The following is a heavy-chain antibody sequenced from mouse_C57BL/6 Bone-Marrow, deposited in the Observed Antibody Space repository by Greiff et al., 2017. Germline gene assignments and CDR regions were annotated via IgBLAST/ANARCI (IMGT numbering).Heavy chain of an antibody. CDR1: GYTFTDHT. Sequence: VKLVESDAELVKPGASVKISCKVSGYTFTDHTIHWMKQRPEQGLEWIGYIYPRDGSTKYNEKFKGKATLTADKSSSTAYMQLNSLTSEDSAVYCCARSPRIYYDYDRDWYFDVWGTGTTVTVSS. J-gene: IGHJ1*03. V-gene: IGHV1-78*01. D-gene: IGHD2-4*01. CDR3: ARSPRIYYDYDRDWYFDV. CDR2: IYPRDGST.